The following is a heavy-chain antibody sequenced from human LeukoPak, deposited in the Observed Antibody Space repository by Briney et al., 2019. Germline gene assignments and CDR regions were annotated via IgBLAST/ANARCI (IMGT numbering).Heavy chain of an antibody. CDR3: AKDGQEIGSPDYFDS. CDR1: GFIFSSYS. V-gene: IGHV3-23*01. CDR2: ISGSGGAT. J-gene: IGHJ4*02. Sequence: PGGSLRLSCVGSGFIFSSYSMNWVRQAPGKGLEWVSGISGSGGATYYADSVKGRFAISRDNSKNTLFLQMNSLRVEDTAVYYCAKDGQEIGSPDYFDSWGQGTLVTVSS. D-gene: IGHD2/OR15-2a*01.